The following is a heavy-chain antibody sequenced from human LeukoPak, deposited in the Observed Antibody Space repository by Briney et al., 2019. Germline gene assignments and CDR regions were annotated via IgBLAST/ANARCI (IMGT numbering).Heavy chain of an antibody. V-gene: IGHV3-74*01. CDR2: IHPDGKNT. CDR1: GFTFSNYW. D-gene: IGHD5-18*01. Sequence: GGSLRLSCAASGFTFSNYWMDWVRQAPGKGLVWVSRIHPDGKNTAYADSVKGRFTISRDNAKNSLYLQVNSLRAEDTAVYYCVRGRYNYGYIFDYWGQGTLVTVSS. J-gene: IGHJ4*02. CDR3: VRGRYNYGYIFDY.